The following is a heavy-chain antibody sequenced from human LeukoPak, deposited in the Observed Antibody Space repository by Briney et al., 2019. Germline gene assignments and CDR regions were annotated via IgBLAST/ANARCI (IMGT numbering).Heavy chain of an antibody. CDR3: TRDSGTYNWLDP. CDR1: GFTFSGSA. V-gene: IGHV3-73*01. D-gene: IGHD1-26*01. J-gene: IGHJ5*02. CDR2: IDKEQNSYALAS. Sequence: GGSLRLSCAASGFTFSGSAILWVRQSFGKGLQWIGHIDKEQNSYALASAYAVSVEGRFPVSRDDSKNMAFLQMSGLKTEDTALYFCTRDSGTYNWLDPWGQGTLVTVSS.